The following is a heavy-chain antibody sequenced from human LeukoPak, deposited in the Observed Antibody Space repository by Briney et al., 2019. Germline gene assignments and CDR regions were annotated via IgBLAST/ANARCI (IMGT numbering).Heavy chain of an antibody. J-gene: IGHJ6*02. CDR3: ARDRGYSPDV. D-gene: IGHD5-18*01. CDR1: GFTFSIYW. CDR2: INGDGSST. Sequence: GGSLRLSCAASGFTFSIYWMHWVRQGPGKGLVWVSQINGDGSSTTYADSVKGRFTISRDNAKNTLYLELNSLRAEDTAVYYCARDRGYSPDVWGQGTTVTVSS. V-gene: IGHV3-74*01.